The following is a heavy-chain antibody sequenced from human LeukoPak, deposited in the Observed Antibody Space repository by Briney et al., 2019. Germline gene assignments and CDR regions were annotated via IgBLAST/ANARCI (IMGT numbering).Heavy chain of an antibody. CDR3: ARGRSLFGVVIEDY. CDR2: MNPNSGNT. Sequence: ASVKVSCKASGYTFTSYDINWVRQATGQRLEWMGWMNPNSGNTGYAQKFQGRVTITRNTSISTAYMELSSLRSEDTAVYYCARGRSLFGVVIEDYWGQGTLVTVSS. D-gene: IGHD3-3*01. V-gene: IGHV1-8*03. J-gene: IGHJ4*02. CDR1: GYTFTSYD.